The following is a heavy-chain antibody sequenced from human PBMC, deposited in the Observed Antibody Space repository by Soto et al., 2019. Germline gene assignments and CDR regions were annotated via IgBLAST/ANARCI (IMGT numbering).Heavy chain of an antibody. CDR1: GYSFTSYW. D-gene: IGHD3-22*01. J-gene: IGHJ3*02. V-gene: IGHV5-51*01. Sequence: GESLKISCKGSGYSFTSYWIGWVRQMPGKGLEWMGIIYPGDSDTRYSPSFQGQVTISADKSISTAYLQWSSLKASDTAMYYCARDAGPYYYDSSGYYGAFDIWGQGTMVTVSS. CDR3: ARDAGPYYYDSSGYYGAFDI. CDR2: IYPGDSDT.